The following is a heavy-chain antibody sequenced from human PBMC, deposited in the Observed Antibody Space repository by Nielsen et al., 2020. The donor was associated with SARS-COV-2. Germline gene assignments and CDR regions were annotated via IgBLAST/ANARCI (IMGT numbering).Heavy chain of an antibody. V-gene: IGHV3-30*04. J-gene: IGHJ3*02. Sequence: GGSLRLSCAASEFTFSSYAMHWVRQAPGKGLEWVAVISYDGSNKYYADSVKGRFTITRDNSKNTLYLQMNSLRAEDTAVYYCAREDSVISGYDYQGAFDIWGQGTMVTVSS. D-gene: IGHD5-12*01. CDR2: ISYDGSNK. CDR1: EFTFSSYA. CDR3: AREDSVISGYDYQGAFDI.